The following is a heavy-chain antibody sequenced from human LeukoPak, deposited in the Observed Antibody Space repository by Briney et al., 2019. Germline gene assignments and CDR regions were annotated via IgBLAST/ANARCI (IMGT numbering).Heavy chain of an antibody. CDR2: IIPIFGTA. V-gene: IGHV1-69*13. J-gene: IGHJ5*02. D-gene: IGHD6-6*01. CDR3: ARGGELSSSSGSWFDP. CDR1: GGTFSSYA. Sequence: SVKVSCKASGGTFSSYAISWVRQAPGQGLEWMGGIIPIFGTANYAQKFQGRVTITADESTSTAYMELRSLRSDDTAVYYCARGGELSSSSGSWFDPWGQGTLVTVSS.